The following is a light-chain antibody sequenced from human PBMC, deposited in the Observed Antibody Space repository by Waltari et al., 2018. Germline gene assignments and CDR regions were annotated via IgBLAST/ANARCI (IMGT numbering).Light chain of an antibody. CDR1: TSQVVTYQI. CDR2: EVT. CDR3: SSYGSINTWL. V-gene: IGLV2-23*02. J-gene: IGLJ3*02. Sequence: QSALTQAAAVSGSPGQSITLPCTGTTSQVVTYQISSWDQQHPGKAPQLLISEVTKRPSGVSNRFSGSKSGNTASLTISGLQAEDEADYFCSSYGSINTWLFGGGTKLTVL.